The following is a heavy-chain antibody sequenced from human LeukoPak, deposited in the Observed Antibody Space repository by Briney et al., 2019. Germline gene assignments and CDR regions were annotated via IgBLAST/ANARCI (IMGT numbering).Heavy chain of an antibody. V-gene: IGHV1-46*01. J-gene: IGHJ4*02. Sequence: ASVKVSCKASGYTFTSYYMHWVRQAPGQGLEWMGIINPSGGSTSYAQKFQGRVTMTRDTSTSTVYMELSSLRSEDTAVYYCARDYTETTGYSSGWSYWGQGTLVTVSS. CDR2: INPSGGST. CDR1: GYTFTSYY. CDR3: ARDYTETTGYSSGWSY. D-gene: IGHD6-19*01.